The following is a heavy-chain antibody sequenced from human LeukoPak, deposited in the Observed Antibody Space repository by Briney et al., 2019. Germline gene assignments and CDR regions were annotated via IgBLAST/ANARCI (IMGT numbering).Heavy chain of an antibody. D-gene: IGHD3-10*01. Sequence: SETLSLTCTVSGGSISSYYWSWIRQPPGKGLEWIGEINHSGSTNYNPSLKSRVTISVDTSKNQFSLKLSSVTAADTAVYYCARRFGEATTIYYFDYWGQGTLVTVSS. V-gene: IGHV4-34*01. CDR1: GGSISSYY. CDR2: INHSGST. CDR3: ARRFGEATTIYYFDY. J-gene: IGHJ4*02.